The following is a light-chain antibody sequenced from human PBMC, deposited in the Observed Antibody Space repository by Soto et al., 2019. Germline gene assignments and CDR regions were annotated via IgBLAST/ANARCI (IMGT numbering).Light chain of an antibody. CDR3: CSYAGINIPLF. V-gene: IGLV2-23*02. Sequence: QSALTQPASVSGSPGQSITVSCTGTSSDVGNYNFVSWYQQHPGKAPKLMIYEVSKRPSGVSNRFSGSKSGNTASLTISGLQAEDGVIYYCCSYAGINIPLFFGTGTKLTV. CDR1: SSDVGNYNF. J-gene: IGLJ1*01. CDR2: EVS.